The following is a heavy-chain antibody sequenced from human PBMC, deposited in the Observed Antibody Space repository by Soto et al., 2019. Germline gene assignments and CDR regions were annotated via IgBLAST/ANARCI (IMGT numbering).Heavy chain of an antibody. Sequence: QVQLVQSGAEVKKPGASVRVSCKASGYTFTSYGISWVRQAPGQGLEWLAWISAYNVNTNYAQRLQGRVTMTTDTSTSTAYMGLRSLRSDDTAVYYCAIVWYCSSTSCYDYYYGMDVWGQGTTVTVSS. J-gene: IGHJ6*02. CDR1: GYTFTSYG. D-gene: IGHD2-2*01. V-gene: IGHV1-18*01. CDR3: AIVWYCSSTSCYDYYYGMDV. CDR2: ISAYNVNT.